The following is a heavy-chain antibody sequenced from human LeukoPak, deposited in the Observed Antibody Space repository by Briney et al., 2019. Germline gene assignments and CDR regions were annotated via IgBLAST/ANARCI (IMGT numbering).Heavy chain of an antibody. J-gene: IGHJ4*02. CDR2: ISYDGSNK. D-gene: IGHD3-22*01. CDR3: AKGDYYDSSGYYYVRNYYFDY. Sequence: GGSLRLSCAASGFTFSSYAMHWVRQAPGKGLEWVAVISYDGSNKYYADSVKGRFTISRDNSKNTLYLQMNSLRAEDTAVYYCAKGDYYDSSGYYYVRNYYFDYWGQGTLVTVSS. CDR1: GFTFSSYA. V-gene: IGHV3-30*04.